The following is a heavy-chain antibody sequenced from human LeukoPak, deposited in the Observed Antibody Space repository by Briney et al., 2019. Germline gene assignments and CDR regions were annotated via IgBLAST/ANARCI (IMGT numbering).Heavy chain of an antibody. D-gene: IGHD3-10*01. V-gene: IGHV3-33*01. CDR1: GFTFSSYG. J-gene: IGHJ3*01. Sequence: GRSLRLSCAASGFTFSSYGIHWVRQAPGKGLEWVTVIWYDGSTRYYADSVKGRFTSSRDNSKNTLYLQMNSLTAEDTAVYYCALEDGDTPFGAFDVWGQGTMVTVSS. CDR2: IWYDGSTR. CDR3: ALEDGDTPFGAFDV.